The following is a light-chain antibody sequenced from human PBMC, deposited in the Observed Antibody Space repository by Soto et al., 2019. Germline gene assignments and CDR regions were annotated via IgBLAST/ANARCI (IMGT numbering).Light chain of an antibody. CDR3: QQYENIPT. CDR2: DAS. V-gene: IGKV1-5*01. Sequence: DIQITQSPSTLSASVGDRVSITCRASQSISNWLAWYQQRPGKAPKLLIYDASSFESGGPSRFSGSGSGTEFTLTISSLQPDDFATYYCQQYENIPTFGQGTRLEIK. J-gene: IGKJ5*01. CDR1: QSISNW.